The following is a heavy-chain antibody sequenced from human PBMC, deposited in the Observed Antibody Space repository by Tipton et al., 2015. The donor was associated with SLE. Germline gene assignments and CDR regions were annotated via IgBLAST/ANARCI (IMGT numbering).Heavy chain of an antibody. CDR1: GGSIINNY. D-gene: IGHD3-9*01. CDR3: ARDFARGSGYVY. V-gene: IGHV4-59*01. J-gene: IGHJ4*01. CDR2: IYYTGSA. Sequence: TLSLTCNVSGGSIINNYWAWIRQPTGKGLEWIGYIYYTGSASYSPSLNSRVSMSVDTSRNQFSLRLSSVTAADTAVYYCARDFARGSGYVYWGDGILVTVSS.